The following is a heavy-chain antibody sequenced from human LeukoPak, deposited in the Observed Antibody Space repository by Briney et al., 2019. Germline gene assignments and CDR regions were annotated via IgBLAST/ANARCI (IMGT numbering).Heavy chain of an antibody. CDR3: ARESTGSGWYPGYYYYYGMDA. Sequence: GASVKVSCKASGYTFTSYGMSWVRQAPGQGLEWMGWISAYNGHTDYAQKFQGRVTMTTDTSTSTAYMELRSLRSDDTAVYYCARESTGSGWYPGYYYYYGMDAWGQGTTVTVSS. CDR1: GYTFTSYG. D-gene: IGHD6-19*01. J-gene: IGHJ6*02. V-gene: IGHV1-18*01. CDR2: ISAYNGHT.